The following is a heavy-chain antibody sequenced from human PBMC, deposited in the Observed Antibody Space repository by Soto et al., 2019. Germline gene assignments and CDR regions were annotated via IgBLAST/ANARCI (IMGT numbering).Heavy chain of an antibody. CDR1: GYSFTSYW. V-gene: IGHV5-51*01. J-gene: IGHJ5*02. CDR3: ARHGRLAVAANCFDP. D-gene: IGHD6-19*01. CDR2: IYPGDSDT. Sequence: GESLKISCKGSGYSFTSYWIGWVRQMPGKGLEWMGIIYPGDSDTRYSPSFQGQVTISADKSISTAYLQWSSLKASDTAMYYCARHGRLAVAANCFDPWGQGTLVTVSS.